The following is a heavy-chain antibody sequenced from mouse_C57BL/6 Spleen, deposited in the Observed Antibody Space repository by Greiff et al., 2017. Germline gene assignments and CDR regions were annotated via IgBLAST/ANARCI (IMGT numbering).Heavy chain of an antibody. J-gene: IGHJ4*01. CDR2: IHPTSGST. CDR1: GYTFTSYW. D-gene: IGHD2-3*01. CDR3: ASEGDDALDY. V-gene: IGHV1-64*01. Sequence: VQLQQPGAELVKPGASVKLSCKASGYTFTSYWMHWVKQRPGQGLEWIGMIHPTSGSTNYNEKFKGKATLTVDKSSSTAYMQLSSLTSEDSAFYYWASEGDDALDYWGQGTSVTVSS.